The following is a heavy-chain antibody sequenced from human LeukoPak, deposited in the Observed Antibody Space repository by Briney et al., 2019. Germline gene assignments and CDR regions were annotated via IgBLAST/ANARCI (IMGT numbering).Heavy chain of an antibody. J-gene: IGHJ4*02. V-gene: IGHV3-72*01. CDR1: GFTFIDHY. D-gene: IGHD3-10*01. Sequence: PGGSLRLSCAASGFTFIDHYMDWVRQAPGKGLEWVGRIRDKGNGHTTEYGRSVRGRFTVSRDDSKNLLYLQMSSLNIEDTAIYYCVRVALSAPRGFFDYWGRGILVTVSS. CDR3: VRVALSAPRGFFDY. CDR2: IRDKGNGHTT.